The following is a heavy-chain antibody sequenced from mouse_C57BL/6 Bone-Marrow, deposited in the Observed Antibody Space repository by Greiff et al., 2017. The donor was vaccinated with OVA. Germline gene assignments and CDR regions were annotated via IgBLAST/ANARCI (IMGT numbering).Heavy chain of an antibody. J-gene: IGHJ3*01. D-gene: IGHD2-4*01. CDR2: IYPRSGNT. V-gene: IGHV1-81*01. Sequence: VQLQQSGAELARPGASVKLSCKASGYTFTSYGISWVKQRPGQGLEWIGEIYPRSGNTYYNEKFKGKATLTADKSSSTAYMELRSLTSEDSAVYFCARLPTMITKAFAYWGQGTLVTVSA. CDR1: GYTFTSYG. CDR3: ARLPTMITKAFAY.